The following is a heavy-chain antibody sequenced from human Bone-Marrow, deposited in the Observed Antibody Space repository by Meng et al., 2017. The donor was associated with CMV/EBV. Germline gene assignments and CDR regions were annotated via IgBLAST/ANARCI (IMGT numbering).Heavy chain of an antibody. CDR1: FSSYR. V-gene: IGHV3-21*01. J-gene: IGHJ2*01. Sequence: FSSYRMSWVRQAPGKGLEWVSSISSSSSYTYYADSVKGRFTISRDNAKNSLYLQMNSLRAEDTAVYYCARGTGYSSSWYPNYWYFDLWGRGTLVTVS. D-gene: IGHD6-13*01. CDR3: ARGTGYSSSWYPNYWYFDL. CDR2: ISSSSSYT.